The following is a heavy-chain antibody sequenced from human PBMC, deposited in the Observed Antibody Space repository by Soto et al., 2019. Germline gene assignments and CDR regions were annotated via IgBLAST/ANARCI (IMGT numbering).Heavy chain of an antibody. CDR1: NSSLGAFH. Sequence: TSETLSLTCAIYNSSLGAFHWTWIRQPPGKGLEWIGELIHGGSTNYNPSLKSRVTFSLDTSKNQFSLQLMSVTAADTAVYYCARSPLSYDYVRQTWREVGDSFDIWGRGTLVTVSS. V-gene: IGHV4-34*12. D-gene: IGHD3-16*01. J-gene: IGHJ3*02. CDR2: LIHGGST. CDR3: ARSPLSYDYVRQTWREVGDSFDI.